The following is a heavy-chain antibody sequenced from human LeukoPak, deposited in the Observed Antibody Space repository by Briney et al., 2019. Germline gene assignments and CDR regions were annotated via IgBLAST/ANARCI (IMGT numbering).Heavy chain of an antibody. Sequence: ASVKVSCKASGYTFTSYAMHWVRQAPGQRLEWMGWINAGNGNTKYSQKFQGRVTITRDTSASTAYMELSSLRPEDTAVYYCARDRVWLRGFDIWGQGTMVTVSS. J-gene: IGHJ3*02. CDR1: GYTFTSYA. CDR3: ARDRVWLRGFDI. V-gene: IGHV1-3*01. CDR2: INAGNGNT. D-gene: IGHD3-9*01.